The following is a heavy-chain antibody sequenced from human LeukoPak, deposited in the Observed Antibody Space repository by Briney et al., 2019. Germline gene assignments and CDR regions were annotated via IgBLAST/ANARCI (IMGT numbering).Heavy chain of an antibody. J-gene: IGHJ6*02. Sequence: PGGSLRLSCAASGFTFSSYAMHWVRQAPGKGLEWVAVISYDGSNKYYADSVKGRFTISRDNSKNTLYLQMNSLRAEDTAVYYCAKAYGGGDENGLNYDFWSGYYRPYYYGMDVWGQGTTVTVSS. CDR1: GFTFSSYA. CDR2: ISYDGSNK. V-gene: IGHV3-30-3*01. D-gene: IGHD3-3*01. CDR3: AKAYGGGDENGLNYDFWSGYYRPYYYGMDV.